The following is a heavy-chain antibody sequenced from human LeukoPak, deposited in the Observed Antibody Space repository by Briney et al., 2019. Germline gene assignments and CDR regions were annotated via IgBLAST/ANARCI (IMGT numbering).Heavy chain of an antibody. V-gene: IGHV3-48*01. Sequence: GGSPRLSCAASGFTFSSYSMNWVRQAPGKGLEWVSYISSSSSTIYYADSVKGRFTISRDNAKNSLYLQMNSLRAEDTAVYYCARQGRVGQRPFDYWGQGTLVTVSS. CDR1: GFTFSSYS. D-gene: IGHD6-6*01. CDR3: ARQGRVGQRPFDY. J-gene: IGHJ4*02. CDR2: ISSSSSTI.